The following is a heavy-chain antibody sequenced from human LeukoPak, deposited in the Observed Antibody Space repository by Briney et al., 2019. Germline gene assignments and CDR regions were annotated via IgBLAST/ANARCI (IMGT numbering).Heavy chain of an antibody. D-gene: IGHD1-26*01. CDR2: ISSSSSYI. CDR3: ARAGWELLGSVRNDAFDI. CDR1: GFTFSSYS. J-gene: IGHJ3*02. V-gene: IGHV3-21*01. Sequence: GGSLRLSCAASGFTFSSYSMNWVRQAPGKGPEWVSSISSSSSYIYYADSVKGRFTISRDNAKNSLYLQMNSLRAEDTAVYYCARAGWELLGSVRNDAFDIWGQGTMVTVSS.